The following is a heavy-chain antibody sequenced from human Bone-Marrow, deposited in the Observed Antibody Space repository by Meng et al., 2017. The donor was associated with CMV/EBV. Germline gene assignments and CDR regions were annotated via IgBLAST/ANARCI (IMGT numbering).Heavy chain of an antibody. D-gene: IGHD4-11*01. Sequence: SCKTSGKTFTTYGIDWVRQAPGQGLEWMGWISAYNGNTKYAQKLQGRVTLTTDTSTSTAYMELRSLRSGDTAVYYCAIVDHSNPIDYWGQGTLVTVSS. CDR3: AIVDHSNPIDY. V-gene: IGHV1-18*01. CDR1: GKTFTTYG. CDR2: ISAYNGNT. J-gene: IGHJ4*02.